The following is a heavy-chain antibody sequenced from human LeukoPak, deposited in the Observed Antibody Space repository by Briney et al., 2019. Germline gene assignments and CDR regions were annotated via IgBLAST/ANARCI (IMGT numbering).Heavy chain of an antibody. D-gene: IGHD4-17*01. Sequence: GGSLRLSCAASGFTFSHYSMHWVRQAPGKGLEWVANIKQDGSEKYYVDSVKGRFAISRDNGKNSLYLQMNSLRAEDTAVYYCARSGRGPVTTPDYWGQGTLVTISS. CDR1: GFTFSHYS. V-gene: IGHV3-7*01. CDR2: IKQDGSEK. CDR3: ARSGRGPVTTPDY. J-gene: IGHJ4*02.